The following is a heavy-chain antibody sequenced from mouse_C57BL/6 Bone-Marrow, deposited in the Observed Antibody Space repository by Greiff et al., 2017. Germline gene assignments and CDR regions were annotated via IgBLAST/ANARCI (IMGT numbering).Heavy chain of an antibody. V-gene: IGHV1-63*01. Sequence: QVQLQQSGAELVRPGTSVKMSCKASGYTFTNYWIGWAKQRPGHGLEWIGDIYPGGGYTNYNEKFKGKATLTVDKSSSTAYMELRSLTSEDSAVYYCARGTGFDYWGQGTTLTVSS. CDR3: ARGTGFDY. CDR2: IYPGGGYT. CDR1: GYTFTNYW. J-gene: IGHJ2*01. D-gene: IGHD3-3*01.